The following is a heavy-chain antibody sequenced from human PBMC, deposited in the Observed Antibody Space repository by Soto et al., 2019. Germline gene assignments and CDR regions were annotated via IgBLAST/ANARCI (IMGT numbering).Heavy chain of an antibody. Sequence: SQTLSLTCAISGDSVSSNSAAWNWVRPSPSRGLEWLGRTYYRSKWNNDYVVSVKRRITINPDTSKNQFSLQLNSVTPEDTAVYYCARDVYCSSTSCYNYFDYWGQGTLVTVSS. CDR2: TYYRSKWNN. D-gene: IGHD2-2*01. CDR3: ARDVYCSSTSCYNYFDY. J-gene: IGHJ4*02. V-gene: IGHV6-1*01. CDR1: GDSVSSNSAA.